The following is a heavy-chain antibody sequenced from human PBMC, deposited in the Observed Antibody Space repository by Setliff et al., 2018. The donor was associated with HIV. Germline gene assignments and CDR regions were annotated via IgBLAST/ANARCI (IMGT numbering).Heavy chain of an antibody. CDR1: GASINTTTW. CDR2: IYHSGST. J-gene: IGHJ5*02. CDR3: AVIIVVVPAARTNWFDP. Sequence: SETLSLTCAVSGASINTTTWWSWVRQPPGKGLEWIGEIYHSGSTYYNPSLKSRVTISVDTSKNQFSLKLSSVTAADTAVYYCAVIIVVVPAARTNWFDPWGQGTLVTVSS. V-gene: IGHV4-4*02. D-gene: IGHD2-2*01.